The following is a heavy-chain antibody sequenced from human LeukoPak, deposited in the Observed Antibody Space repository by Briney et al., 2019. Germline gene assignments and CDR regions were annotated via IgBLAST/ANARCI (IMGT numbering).Heavy chain of an antibody. J-gene: IGHJ4*02. D-gene: IGHD3-10*01. CDR3: ARDGALVWIGQLY. Sequence: SQTLSLTCTVSGGSISSGGYYWSWIRQPPGKGLEWIGSIYHSGTTYYNPSLKSRVTLSLDTSKNQFSLKLGSVTAADTAVYYCARDGALVWIGQLYWGRGTLVTVSS. CDR1: GGSISSGGYY. CDR2: IYHSGTT. V-gene: IGHV4-39*07.